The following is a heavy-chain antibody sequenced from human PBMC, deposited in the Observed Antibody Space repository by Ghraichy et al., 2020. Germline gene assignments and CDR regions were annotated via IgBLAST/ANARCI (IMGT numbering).Heavy chain of an antibody. CDR2: IIPIFGTA. V-gene: IGHV1-69*13. CDR3: ARGPGQQLTYYYYYMDV. J-gene: IGHJ6*03. Sequence: SVKVACKASGGTFSSYAISWVRQAPGQGLEWMGGIIPIFGTANYAQKFQGRVTITADESTSTAYMELSSLRSEDTAVYYCARGPGQQLTYYYYYMDVWGKGTTVTVSS. CDR1: GGTFSSYA. D-gene: IGHD6-13*01.